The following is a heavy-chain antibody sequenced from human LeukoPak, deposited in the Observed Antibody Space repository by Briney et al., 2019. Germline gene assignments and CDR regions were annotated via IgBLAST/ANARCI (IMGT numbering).Heavy chain of an antibody. CDR2: IYSTGST. CDR3: ARHEGLARPFDY. Sequence: SETLSLTCSVPGSPISNYYWSWIRQSPGKGLEWIGYIYSTGSTDYNPSLKSRVTISVETSKDQFSLRLSSVTAADTAVYFCARHEGLARPFDYWGQGTLVPVSS. D-gene: IGHD6-19*01. V-gene: IGHV4-59*08. CDR1: GSPISNYY. J-gene: IGHJ4*02.